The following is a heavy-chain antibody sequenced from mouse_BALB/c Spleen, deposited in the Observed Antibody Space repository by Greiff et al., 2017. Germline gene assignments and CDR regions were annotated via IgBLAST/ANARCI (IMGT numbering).Heavy chain of an antibody. CDR2: IYPGSGST. V-gene: IGHV1-55*01. CDR3: ARDRYDDYAMDY. J-gene: IGHJ4*01. Sequence: QGQLKQPGAELVKPGTSVKLSCKASGYNFTSYWINWVKLRPGQGLEWIGDIYPGSGSTNYNEKFKSKATLTVDTSSSTAYMQLSSLASEDSALYYCARDRYDDYAMDYWGQGTSVTVSS. CDR1: GYNFTSYW. D-gene: IGHD2-14*01.